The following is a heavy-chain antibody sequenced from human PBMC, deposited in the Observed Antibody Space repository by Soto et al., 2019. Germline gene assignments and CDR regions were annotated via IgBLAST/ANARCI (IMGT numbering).Heavy chain of an antibody. CDR2: ISVSGGYT. CDR1: GFTFISHA. J-gene: IGHJ4*02. V-gene: IGHV3-23*01. D-gene: IGHD6-6*01. Sequence: EVQLLESGGGLVQPGGSLRLSCAASGFTFISHAMSWVRQAPGKGLEWVSSISVSGGYTYYADSVKGRFTISRDNSKNTLYLQMNSLRAEDTAVYYCAKGGAYSSSPVDYWGQGTLVTVSS. CDR3: AKGGAYSSSPVDY.